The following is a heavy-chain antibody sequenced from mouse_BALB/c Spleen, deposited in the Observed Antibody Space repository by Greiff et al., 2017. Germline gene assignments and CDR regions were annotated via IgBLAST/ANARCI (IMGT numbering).Heavy chain of an antibody. CDR2: IRNKANGYTT. J-gene: IGHJ2*01. V-gene: IGHV7-3*02. Sequence: EVMLVESGGGLVQPGGSLRLSCATSGFTFTDYYMSWVRQPPGKALEWLGFIRNKANGYTTEYSASVKGRFTISRDNSQSILYLQMNTLRAEDSATYYCARDEGGSSDYWGQGTTLTVSS. CDR1: GFTFTDYY. CDR3: ARDEGGSSDY. D-gene: IGHD1-1*01.